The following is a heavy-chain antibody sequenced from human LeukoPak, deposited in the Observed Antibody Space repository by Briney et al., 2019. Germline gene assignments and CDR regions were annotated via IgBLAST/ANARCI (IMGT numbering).Heavy chain of an antibody. Sequence: GASVKVSCKASGYTLTGYYMHWLRQAPGQGLEWMGWINPNSGDTNYAQKFQGRVTMTRDTSISTAYMELSRLTSDDTAVYYCAKNPYEYYSDYWGQGTLVTVSS. J-gene: IGHJ4*02. V-gene: IGHV1-2*02. CDR2: INPNSGDT. CDR1: GYTLTGYY. CDR3: AKNPYEYYSDY. D-gene: IGHD5-12*01.